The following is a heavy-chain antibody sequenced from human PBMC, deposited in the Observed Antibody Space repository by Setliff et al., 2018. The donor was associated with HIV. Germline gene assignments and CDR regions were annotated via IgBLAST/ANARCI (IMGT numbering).Heavy chain of an antibody. CDR3: ARQGRLGELSLAADY. D-gene: IGHD3-16*01. CDR2: IRTSGTT. CDR1: GDSISGDHF. Sequence: SETLSLTCTVSGDSISGDHFWSWVRQPAGKGLEWIGRIRTSGTTDYNPSLKSRVTISRDTSKNQFSPTLNSVTAADTAVYYCARQGRLGELSLAADYWGQGTLVTVSS. J-gene: IGHJ4*02. V-gene: IGHV4-61*02.